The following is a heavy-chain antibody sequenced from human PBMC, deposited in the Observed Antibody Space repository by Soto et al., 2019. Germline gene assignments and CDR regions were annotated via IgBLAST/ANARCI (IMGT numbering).Heavy chain of an antibody. CDR1: GGSISSYY. CDR2: IYYSGST. J-gene: IGHJ4*02. Sequence: SETLSLTCTVSGGSISSYYWSWIRQPPGKGLEWIGYIYYSGSTNYNPSLKSRVTISVDTSKNQFSLKLSSVTAADTAVYYCARSEGLRYFHWFGLGKFDYWGQGTLVTVSS. D-gene: IGHD3-9*01. V-gene: IGHV4-59*01. CDR3: ARSEGLRYFHWFGLGKFDY.